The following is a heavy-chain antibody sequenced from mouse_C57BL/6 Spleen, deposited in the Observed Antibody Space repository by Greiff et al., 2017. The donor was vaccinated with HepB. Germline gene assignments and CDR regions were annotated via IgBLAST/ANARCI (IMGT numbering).Heavy chain of an antibody. CDR2: IHPNSGST. V-gene: IGHV1-64*01. J-gene: IGHJ4*01. Sequence: VQLQQPGAQLVKPGASVKLSCKASGYTFTSYWMHWVKQRPGQGLEWIGMIHPNSGSTNYNEKFKSKATLTVDKSSSTAYMQLSSLTSEDSAVYYCAKYYDSKYYYAMDYWGQGTSVTVSS. CDR3: AKYYDSKYYYAMDY. D-gene: IGHD2-4*01. CDR1: GYTFTSYW.